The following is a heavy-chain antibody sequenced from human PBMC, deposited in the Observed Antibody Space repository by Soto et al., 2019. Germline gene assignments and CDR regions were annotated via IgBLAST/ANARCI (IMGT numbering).Heavy chain of an antibody. CDR1: GFTFSNAW. J-gene: IGHJ4*02. CDR3: TTDQVELGEYYLDY. V-gene: IGHV3-15*01. D-gene: IGHD1-7*01. Sequence: EVQLVESGGGLVKPGGSLRLSCAASGFTFSNAWMSWVRQAPGKGLEWVGRIKSKTDGGTTDYAAPVKGRFTISRDDSKNTLYLKINSLKTENTAVYYCTTDQVELGEYYLDYGGQGTLVTVPS. CDR2: IKSKTDGGTT.